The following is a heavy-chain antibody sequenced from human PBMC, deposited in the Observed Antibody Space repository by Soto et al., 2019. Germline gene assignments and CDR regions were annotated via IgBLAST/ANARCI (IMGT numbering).Heavy chain of an antibody. CDR1: GGSFSGKY. D-gene: IGHD3-16*02. J-gene: IGHJ4*02. CDR3: EREKVTFGGVIVYFDY. Sequence: SETLSLTCVDFGGSFSGKYWSWIRQPPGKGLEWVGEINRSGSTNSNPSLRSRFTISVDTSKNQFSLRLSSVPAAATAVSSCEREKVTFGGVIVYFDYWGQGTPVTVSS. V-gene: IGHV4-34*01. CDR2: INRSGST.